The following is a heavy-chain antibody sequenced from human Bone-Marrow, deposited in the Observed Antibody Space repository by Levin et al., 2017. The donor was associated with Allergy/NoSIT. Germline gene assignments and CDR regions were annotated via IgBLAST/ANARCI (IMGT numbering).Heavy chain of an antibody. CDR3: ARHPASMALGDY. CDR2: IYSAGDT. CDR1: GFTVYNNY. J-gene: IGHJ4*02. D-gene: IGHD2-2*01. V-gene: IGHV3-53*01. Sequence: PGGSLRLSCAASGFTVYNNYMSWVRQAPGKGLEWVSFIYSAGDTYYADSVKGRFTISRDKSKNTLYLQMNSLRVEDTAVYYCARHPASMALGDYWGQGTLVTVSS.